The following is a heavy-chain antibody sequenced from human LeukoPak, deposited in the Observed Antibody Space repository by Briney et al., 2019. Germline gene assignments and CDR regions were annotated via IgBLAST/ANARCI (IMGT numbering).Heavy chain of an antibody. CDR2: IDHSGSS. V-gene: IGHV4-38-2*01. CDR3: ARVHSSGYYLDY. D-gene: IGHD3-22*01. J-gene: IGHJ4*02. Sequence: SETLSLTCSVSGYSISSDYYWGWIRQPPGKGLEWIAVIDHSGSSHYNPSLKSRVTISVDTSKNQFSLKLSSVTAADTAVYYCARVHSSGYYLDYWGQGTLVTVSS. CDR1: GYSISSDYY.